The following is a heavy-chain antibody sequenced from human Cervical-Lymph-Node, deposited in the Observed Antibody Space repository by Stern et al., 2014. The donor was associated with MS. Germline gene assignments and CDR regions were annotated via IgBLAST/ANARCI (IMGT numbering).Heavy chain of an antibody. J-gene: IGHJ1*01. Sequence: QVQLVESGPGLVTASQTLSLTCTVSGGSVSTEGYYWSWIRQLPGKGLEWLGYIHYSGHTHYNPSLKSRATISVDTSKNQFALKLNSVTAADTAVYYCASPTGHWGQGALVTVSS. CDR1: GGSVSTEGYY. CDR3: ASPTGH. V-gene: IGHV4-31*03. CDR2: IHYSGHT. D-gene: IGHD1-1*01.